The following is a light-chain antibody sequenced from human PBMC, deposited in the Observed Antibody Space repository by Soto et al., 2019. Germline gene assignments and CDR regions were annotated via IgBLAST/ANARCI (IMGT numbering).Light chain of an antibody. CDR2: SNN. J-gene: IGLJ1*01. V-gene: IGLV1-44*01. CDR3: AAWDDSLNVYV. CDR1: SSNIGSNT. Sequence: QSVLTQPPSASGTPGQRVTISCSGSSSNIGSNTVNWYQQLPGTAPKLLIYSNNQRPSGVPVRFSGSKSGTSASLAISGLQSEDEADYYCAAWDDSLNVYVFGTGTKLTVL.